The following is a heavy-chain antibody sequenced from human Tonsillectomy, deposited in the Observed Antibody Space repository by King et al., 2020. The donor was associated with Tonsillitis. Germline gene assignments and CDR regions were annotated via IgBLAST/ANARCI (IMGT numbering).Heavy chain of an antibody. V-gene: IGHV3-15*01. CDR3: TTAYVPANFDY. D-gene: IGHD2-2*01. J-gene: IGHJ4*02. Sequence: VQLVESGGGLVKPGGSLRLSCAASGFTFSNAWMSWVRQAPGKGLEWVGRIKIKTDGGTTDYAAPVKGRFTISIDDSKHTLYLQMNSLKTEDTAVYYCTTAYVPANFDYWGQGTLVTVSS. CDR1: GFTFSNAW. CDR2: IKIKTDGGTT.